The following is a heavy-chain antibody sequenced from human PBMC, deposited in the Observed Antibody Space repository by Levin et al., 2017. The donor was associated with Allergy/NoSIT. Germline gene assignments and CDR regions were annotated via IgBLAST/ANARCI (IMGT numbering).Heavy chain of an antibody. J-gene: IGHJ4*02. D-gene: IGHD3-3*01. V-gene: IGHV3-33*01. Sequence: GGSLRLSCAASGFTFNNHGMHWVRQAPGKGLEWVALIGYDGDNKYYADSVKGRFTISRDNSMNTLYLQMNSLRAEDMAVYYCARDKYYDFWIGYYTGIDYWGQGTLVTVSS. CDR2: IGYDGDNK. CDR3: ARDKYYDFWIGYYTGIDY. CDR1: GFTFNNHG.